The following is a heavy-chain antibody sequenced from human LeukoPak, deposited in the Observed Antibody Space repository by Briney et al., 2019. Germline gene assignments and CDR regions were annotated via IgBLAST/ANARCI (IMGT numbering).Heavy chain of an antibody. D-gene: IGHD3-3*01. CDR3: ARLSVSITRRFDL. J-gene: IGHJ5*02. CDR2: SSKVGATV. V-gene: IGHV3-48*03. CDR1: GFTLSNYE. Sequence: GRSLRLSRAPSGFTLSNYETTWVRLTPGEGLQWISYSSKVGATVLYAESVKGRLTISTDNATSSLYLQMNSLRAEDTAVYFCARLSVSITRRFDLWGQGTFVTVSS.